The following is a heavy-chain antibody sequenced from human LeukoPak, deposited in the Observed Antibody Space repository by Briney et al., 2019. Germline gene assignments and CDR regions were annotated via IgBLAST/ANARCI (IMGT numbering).Heavy chain of an antibody. CDR3: ASIAVDY. Sequence: SETLSLTCAVYGGSFSGYYWSWIRQPPGKGLEWIGEINHSGSTNYNPSLKSRVTISVDTSKNQFSLKLSSVTAADTAVYSCASIAVDYWGQGTLVTVSS. V-gene: IGHV4-34*01. CDR1: GGSFSGYY. D-gene: IGHD6-13*01. CDR2: INHSGST. J-gene: IGHJ4*02.